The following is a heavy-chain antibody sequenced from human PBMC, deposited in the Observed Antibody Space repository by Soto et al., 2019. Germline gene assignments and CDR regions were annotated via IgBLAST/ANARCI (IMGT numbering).Heavy chain of an antibody. V-gene: IGHV1-58*02. CDR1: GFTFTSSA. D-gene: IGHD2-2*01. Sequence: QMQLVQSGPEVKKPGTSVKVSCKTSGFTFTSSAMQWVRQARGQRLEWIGWIVVGSGHTNYAQKFQERVTITKDMSTSTAYMELSSLRSEDTARYYCAAASSTSGGYYGMDVWGQGTTVTVSS. CDR3: AAASSTSGGYYGMDV. J-gene: IGHJ6*02. CDR2: IVVGSGHT.